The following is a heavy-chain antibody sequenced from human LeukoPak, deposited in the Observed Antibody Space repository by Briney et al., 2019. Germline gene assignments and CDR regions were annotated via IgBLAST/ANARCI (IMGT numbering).Heavy chain of an antibody. CDR3: ARIVLYSYGSANFDY. CDR2: ISSSSSTI. D-gene: IGHD5-18*01. V-gene: IGHV3-48*01. Sequence: GGSLRLSCAASRFTFSSYSMNWVRQAPGKGLEWVSYISSSSSTIYYADSVKGRFTISRDNAKNSLYLQMNSLRAEDTAVYYCARIVLYSYGSANFDYWGQGTLVTVSS. CDR1: RFTFSSYS. J-gene: IGHJ4*02.